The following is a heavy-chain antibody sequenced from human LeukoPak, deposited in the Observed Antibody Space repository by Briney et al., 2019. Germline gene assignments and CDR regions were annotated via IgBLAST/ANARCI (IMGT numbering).Heavy chain of an antibody. CDR1: GFTVSSSH. Sequence: GGSLRLSCAASGFTVSSSHMTWVRQAPGKGLECVSLIYSGGSTYYSDSVKGRFTISRDNSKNTLYLHMNSLRAEDTAVYYCAKPDLGYCSGGSCYPGYWGQGTLVTVSS. D-gene: IGHD2-15*01. CDR3: AKPDLGYCSGGSCYPGY. CDR2: IYSGGST. V-gene: IGHV3-66*04. J-gene: IGHJ4*02.